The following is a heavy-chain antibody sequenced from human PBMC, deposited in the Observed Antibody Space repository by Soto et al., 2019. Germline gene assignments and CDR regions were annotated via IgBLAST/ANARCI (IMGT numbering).Heavy chain of an antibody. V-gene: IGHV1-2*02. CDR2: INPNSGNT. D-gene: IGHD2-2*03. CDR1: GYTFTGYY. Sequence: ASVKVSCKASGYTFTGYYMHWVRQAPGQGLEWMGWINPNSGNTNYAQKFQGRVTITRDTSMSTAYMELSSLRSEDTAVYYCARDLLDIVVVPAAQVLDYRGQGTLVTVSS. J-gene: IGHJ4*02. CDR3: ARDLLDIVVVPAAQVLDY.